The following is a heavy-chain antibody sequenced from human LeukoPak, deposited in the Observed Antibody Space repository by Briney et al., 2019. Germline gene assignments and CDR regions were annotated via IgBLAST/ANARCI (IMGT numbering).Heavy chain of an antibody. CDR3: ARGPHNWSYGWGYYYYYYYMDV. CDR2: ISGSGTI. Sequence: PSETLSLTCTVSGGSLNSYWSWIRQPAGKGLEWIGRISGSGTITYNPALQSRLSISIDTSKNQFSLKLMSVTAADTAVYYCARGPHNWSYGWGYYYYYYYMDVWGKGTTVTVSS. V-gene: IGHV4-4*07. J-gene: IGHJ6*03. D-gene: IGHD1-20*01. CDR1: GGSLNSY.